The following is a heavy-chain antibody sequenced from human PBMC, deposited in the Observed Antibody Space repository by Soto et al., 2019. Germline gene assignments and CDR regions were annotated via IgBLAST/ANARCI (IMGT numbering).Heavy chain of an antibody. J-gene: IGHJ3*02. CDR2: IYYSGST. CDR3: ARTTYYDILTGYRRPDAFDI. V-gene: IGHV4-59*01. Sequence: PSETLSLTCTVSGGSISSYYWSWIRQPPGKGLEWIGYIYYSGSTNYNPSLKSRVTISVDTSKNQFSLKLSSVTAADTAVYYCARTTYYDILTGYRRPDAFDIWGQGTMVTVSS. D-gene: IGHD3-9*01. CDR1: GGSISSYY.